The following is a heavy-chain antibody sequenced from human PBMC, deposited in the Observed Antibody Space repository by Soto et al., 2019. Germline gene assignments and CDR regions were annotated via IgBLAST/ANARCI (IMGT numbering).Heavy chain of an antibody. V-gene: IGHV1-24*01. Sequence: ASVKVSCKVSGYTLTELSMHWVRQAPGKGLEWMGGFDPEDGETIYAQKFQGRVTMTEDTSTDTAYMELSSLRSEDTAVYYCAGRRDYGGNFDYWGQGTLVTVSS. CDR3: AGRRDYGGNFDY. CDR2: FDPEDGET. D-gene: IGHD4-17*01. CDR1: GYTLTELS. J-gene: IGHJ4*02.